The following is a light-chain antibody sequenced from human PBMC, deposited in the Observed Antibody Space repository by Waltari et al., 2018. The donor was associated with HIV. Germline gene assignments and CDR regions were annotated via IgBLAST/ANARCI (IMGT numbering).Light chain of an antibody. J-gene: IGLJ2*01. V-gene: IGLV7-46*01. CDR3: FLSYNGVWV. Sequence: QAVVTQEPSLTVSPGGTVTLTCGSTSGPPTIYPSPYWLQQKPGHAPRTLIFDTDVKYSWTPARFSASLRGGRAALTLSDVQPEDEADYFCFLSYNGVWVFGGGTKLSVL. CDR1: SGPPTIYPS. CDR2: DTD.